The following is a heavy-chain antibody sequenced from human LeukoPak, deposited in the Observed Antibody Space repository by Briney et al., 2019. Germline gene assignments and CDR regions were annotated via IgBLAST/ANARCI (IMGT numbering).Heavy chain of an antibody. CDR2: INYDGGET. V-gene: IGHV3-7*03. CDR1: EFTFSVYW. J-gene: IGHJ4*02. D-gene: IGHD1-1*01. CDR3: ARSSGIGTTDY. Sequence: GGSLRLSCAASEFTFSVYWMSWVRQAPGKGLEWVANINYDGGETYYVDSVRGRFTISRDNAKNSLYPQMNSLRAEDTAIYYCARSSGIGTTDYWGQGTLVTVSS.